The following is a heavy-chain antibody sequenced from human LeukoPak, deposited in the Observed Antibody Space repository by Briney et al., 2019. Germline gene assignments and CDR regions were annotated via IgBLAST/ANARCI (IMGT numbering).Heavy chain of an antibody. Sequence: SETLSLTCTVSGGSISSYYWSWIRQPPGKELEWIGYIYYSGSTNYNPSLKSRVTISVDTSKNQFSLKLSSVTAADTAVYYCAREARNWGFDYWGQGTLVTVSS. CDR1: GGSISSYY. D-gene: IGHD7-27*01. V-gene: IGHV4-59*01. CDR2: IYYSGST. CDR3: AREARNWGFDY. J-gene: IGHJ4*02.